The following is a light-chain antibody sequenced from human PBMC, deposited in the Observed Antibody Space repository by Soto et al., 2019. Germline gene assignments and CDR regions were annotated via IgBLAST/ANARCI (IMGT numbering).Light chain of an antibody. V-gene: IGLV2-14*01. CDR2: GVS. CDR1: SSDVGGYNY. J-gene: IGLJ1*01. Sequence: QSVLTQPASVSGSPGQSITISCTGTSSDVGGYNYVSWYQQHPGKAPKLMISGVSNRPSGVSNRFSGSKSGNTASLAISGLRSEDEADYYCVAWDDSLSGYVFGTGNKVT. CDR3: VAWDDSLSGYV.